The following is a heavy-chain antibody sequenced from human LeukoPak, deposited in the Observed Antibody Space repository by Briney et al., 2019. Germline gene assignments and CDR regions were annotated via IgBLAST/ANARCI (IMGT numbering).Heavy chain of an antibody. V-gene: IGHV1-24*01. D-gene: IGHD3-9*01. CDR2: FDPEDGET. J-gene: IGHJ6*02. Sequence: ASVKVSCKVSGYTLTELSMHWVRQAPGKGLEWMGGFDPEDGETIYAQKFQGRVTMTEDTSTDTAYMELSSLRSEDTAVYYCATGKKISEGRRKNYDIMDVWGQGTTVTVSS. CDR1: GYTLTELS. CDR3: ATGKKISEGRRKNYDIMDV.